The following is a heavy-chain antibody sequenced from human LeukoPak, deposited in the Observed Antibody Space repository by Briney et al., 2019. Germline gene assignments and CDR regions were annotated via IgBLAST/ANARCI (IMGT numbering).Heavy chain of an antibody. D-gene: IGHD4-17*01. Sequence: GGSLRLSCAASGFTFSNYWMSWVRQAPGKGPEWVANIKKDGSEKYYVDSAKGRFTISRDNANNSLYVQMNSLRVEDTGVYYCARESRGRSKIDYWGQGTLVTVSP. V-gene: IGHV3-7*01. CDR3: ARESRGRSKIDY. CDR1: GFTFSNYW. J-gene: IGHJ4*02. CDR2: IKKDGSEK.